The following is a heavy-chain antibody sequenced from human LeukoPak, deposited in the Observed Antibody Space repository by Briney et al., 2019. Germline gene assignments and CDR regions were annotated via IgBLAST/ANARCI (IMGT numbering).Heavy chain of an antibody. Sequence: GGSLRLSCAASGFTFSSYAMHWVRQAPGKGLEYVSAVSSNGGSTYYANSVKGRFTISRDNSKNTLYLQMGSLRAEDMAVYYCARDPGLDPYYYYYYMDVWGKGTTLTVSS. CDR1: GFTFSSYA. CDR2: VSSNGGST. J-gene: IGHJ6*03. V-gene: IGHV3-64*01. D-gene: IGHD6-19*01. CDR3: ARDPGLDPYYYYYYMDV.